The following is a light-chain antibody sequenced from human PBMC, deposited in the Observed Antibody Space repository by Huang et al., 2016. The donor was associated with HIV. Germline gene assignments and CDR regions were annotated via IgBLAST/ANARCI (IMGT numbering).Light chain of an antibody. V-gene: IGKV1-39*01. CDR1: QSISLY. J-gene: IGKJ1*01. CDR2: ATS. CDR3: QQTYRTPWA. Sequence: DIQMTQSPSSLSASVGDRVTITCRASQSISLYLNWYQQKPGKAPKVLIYATSSLQSGVPSRFSGRGSGTDFTLTISSLQPEDSATYYCQQTYRTPWAFGQGTKVEIK.